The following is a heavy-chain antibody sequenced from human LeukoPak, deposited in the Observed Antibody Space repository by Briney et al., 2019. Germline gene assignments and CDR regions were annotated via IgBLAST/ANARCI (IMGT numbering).Heavy chain of an antibody. D-gene: IGHD3-10*01. CDR2: INSDGSST. CDR1: GFTFSSYA. Sequence: GGSLRLSCAASGFTFSSYAMSWVRQAPGKGLVWVSRINSDGSSTSYADSVKGRFTISRDNAKNTLYVQMNSLRAEDTAVYYCSTGSGHAFDIWGRGTMVTVSS. J-gene: IGHJ3*02. CDR3: STGSGHAFDI. V-gene: IGHV3-74*01.